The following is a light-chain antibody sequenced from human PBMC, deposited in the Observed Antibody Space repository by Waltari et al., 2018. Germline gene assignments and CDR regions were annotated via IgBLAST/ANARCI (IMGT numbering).Light chain of an antibody. Sequence: QSVLTQPPSVSGAPGQRVTIPCTGSSSNIGAGYDVTWYQQLPGTAPKLLIYGNSNRPSGVPDRFSGSKSGTSASLAITGLQAEDEADYYCQSYDSSLSGRGVFGGGTKLTVL. CDR3: QSYDSSLSGRGV. J-gene: IGLJ2*01. V-gene: IGLV1-40*01. CDR2: GNS. CDR1: SSNIGAGYD.